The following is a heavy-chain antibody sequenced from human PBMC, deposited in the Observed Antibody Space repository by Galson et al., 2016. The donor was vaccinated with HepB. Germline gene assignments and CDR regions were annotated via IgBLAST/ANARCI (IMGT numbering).Heavy chain of an antibody. CDR3: VQGSTAPAV. D-gene: IGHD2-2*01. V-gene: IGHV3-23*01. J-gene: IGHJ6*04. CDR1: GFTFRNYG. CDR2: ISRSGDST. Sequence: SQRLSCAASGFTFRNYGMTWVRQAPGKGLEVVSSISRSGDSTDYADSVKGRFTISRDNSKNTLSLQMNSLTADDTAIYYCVQGSTAPAVWGKGTTVTVSS.